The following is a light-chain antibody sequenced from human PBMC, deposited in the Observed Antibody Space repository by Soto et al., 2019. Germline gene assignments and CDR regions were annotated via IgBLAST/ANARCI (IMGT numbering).Light chain of an antibody. Sequence: DIQLTQSPSFLSASVGDRVSITCRASQGITSFLAWYQQIPGKDPKLLIYTASTLQSGVPPRFSGSGSGTEFTLTISSLQPEDFGTYYCQQLNSYPLTFGGGTRVAIK. J-gene: IGKJ4*01. CDR3: QQLNSYPLT. V-gene: IGKV1-9*01. CDR2: TAS. CDR1: QGITSF.